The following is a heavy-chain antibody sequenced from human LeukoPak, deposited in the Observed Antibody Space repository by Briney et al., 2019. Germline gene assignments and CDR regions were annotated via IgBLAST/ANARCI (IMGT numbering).Heavy chain of an antibody. CDR1: GGSISSSRDY. CDR2: IYYSGST. CDR3: ARGGIVVVPAGRGWTDP. J-gene: IGHJ5*02. V-gene: IGHV4-39*01. Sequence: SETLSLTCALSGGSISSSRDYSGWIRQPPGKGLEWIRSIYYSGSTYYNPSLKSRVTISVDTSKNQFSLKLSSVTAADTAVYYCARGGIVVVPAGRGWTDPWGQGTLVTVSS. D-gene: IGHD2-2*01.